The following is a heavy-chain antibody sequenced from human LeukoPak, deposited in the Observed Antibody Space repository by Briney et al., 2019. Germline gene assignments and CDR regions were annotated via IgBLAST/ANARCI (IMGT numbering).Heavy chain of an antibody. Sequence: PSETLSLTCTVSGGSISSSSYYWGWIRQPPGKGLEWIGSIYYSGSTYYNPSLKSRVTMSVDTSKNQFSLKLSSVTAADTAVYYCARSLSRRIAARPHYYMDVWGKGTTVTVSS. V-gene: IGHV4-39*07. D-gene: IGHD6-6*01. CDR2: IYYSGST. CDR3: ARSLSRRIAARPHYYMDV. J-gene: IGHJ6*03. CDR1: GGSISSSSYY.